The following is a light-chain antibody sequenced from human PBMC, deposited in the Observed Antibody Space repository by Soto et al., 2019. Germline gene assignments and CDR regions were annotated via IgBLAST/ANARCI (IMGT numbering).Light chain of an antibody. Sequence: EIVMTQSPATLSVSPGEGATLSCRASQSVRRNLAWYQQKPGQAPRLLIYDASTRATGVPARFSGGGSGTEFTLTISSLQAEDFAVYCCQQGNNWPLTFGGGTKVEIK. J-gene: IGKJ4*01. CDR2: DAS. CDR3: QQGNNWPLT. CDR1: QSVRRN. V-gene: IGKV3-15*01.